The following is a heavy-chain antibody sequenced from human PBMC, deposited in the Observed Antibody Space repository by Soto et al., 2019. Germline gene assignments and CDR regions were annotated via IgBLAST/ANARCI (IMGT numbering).Heavy chain of an antibody. CDR2: ITSGGSK. CDR3: AKHILLDN. CDR1: GFTFTNYA. J-gene: IGHJ4*02. Sequence: EVQLLESGGGLVQPGGSLRLSCAASGFTFTNYAITWVRQAPGEGLEWVSTITSGGSKYYADSVKGRFTISRDNSKNTLYLQVNSLRAEDTAVYDCAKHILLDNWGQGTLVTVSS. D-gene: IGHD2-21*01. V-gene: IGHV3-23*01.